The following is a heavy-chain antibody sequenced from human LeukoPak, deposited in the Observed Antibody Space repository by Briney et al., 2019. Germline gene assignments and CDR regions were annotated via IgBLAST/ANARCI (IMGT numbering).Heavy chain of an antibody. V-gene: IGHV1-2*02. Sequence: SVKVSCKASGYTFTGYYMHWVRQAPGQGLEWMGWINPNSGGTNYAQKFQGRVTMTRDTSISTAYMELRRLRSDDTAVYYCARADLKSDWFHPWAQGTLVTVSS. CDR3: ARADLKSDWFHP. CDR1: GYTFTGYY. CDR2: INPNSGGT. D-gene: IGHD3-3*01. J-gene: IGHJ5*02.